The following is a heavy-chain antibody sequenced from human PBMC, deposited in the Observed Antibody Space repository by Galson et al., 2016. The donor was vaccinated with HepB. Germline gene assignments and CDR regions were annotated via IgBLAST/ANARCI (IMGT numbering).Heavy chain of an antibody. CDR2: ISDIGAKT. V-gene: IGHV3-23*01. D-gene: IGHD3-10*01. J-gene: IGHJ4*02. Sequence: SLRLSCAGSGFIFNSHAMSWVRQAPGKGLELVSAISDIGAKTYHADFVKGRFTISRDNSKNAMYLQMNSLRVEDTAVYYCAARYGGFLMVFDYWGQGTLVTVSS. CDR3: AARYGGFLMVFDY. CDR1: GFIFNSHA.